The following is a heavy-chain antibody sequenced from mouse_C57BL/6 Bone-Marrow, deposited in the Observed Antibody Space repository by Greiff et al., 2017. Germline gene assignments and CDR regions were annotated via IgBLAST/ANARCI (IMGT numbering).Heavy chain of an antibody. J-gene: IGHJ3*01. Sequence: DVKLVESGGGLVKPGGSLKLSCAASGFTFSDYGMPWVRQAPEKGLEWVAYISSGSSTSYYADTVKGRFTISRDNAKNTLFLQMTGLRSADTAMYYCARYDTDFPAWFAYWGQGALVTVSA. CDR1: GFTFSDYG. D-gene: IGHD2-3*01. V-gene: IGHV5-17*01. CDR2: ISSGSSTS. CDR3: ARYDTDFPAWFAY.